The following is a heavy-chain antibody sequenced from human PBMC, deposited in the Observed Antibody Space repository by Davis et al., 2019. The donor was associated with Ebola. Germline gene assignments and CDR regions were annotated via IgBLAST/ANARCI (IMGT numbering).Heavy chain of an antibody. Sequence: PGGSLRLSCAASGFSISNYWMNWVRQAPGKGLEWVANINQDGSGKYYVDSVKGRFTFSRDNAKNSLYLLMNSLRDEDTAIYYCVRDYLFALDIWGQGTMVTVSS. CDR1: GFSISNYW. CDR2: INQDGSGK. V-gene: IGHV3-7*01. J-gene: IGHJ3*02. CDR3: VRDYLFALDI.